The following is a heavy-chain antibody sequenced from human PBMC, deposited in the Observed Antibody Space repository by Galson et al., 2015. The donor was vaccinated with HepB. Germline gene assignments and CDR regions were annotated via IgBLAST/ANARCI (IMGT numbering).Heavy chain of an antibody. J-gene: IGHJ4*02. CDR1: GFTFSSYA. CDR3: AKPKQWLYFVY. CDR2: ISASGGST. Sequence: SLRLSCAASGFTFSSYAMSWVRQAPGKGLEWVSAISASGGSTYYADSVKGRFTISRDNSKNTLYLQMNSLRAEDTATYYCAKPKQWLYFVYWGQGTLVTVST. V-gene: IGHV3-23*01. D-gene: IGHD6-19*01.